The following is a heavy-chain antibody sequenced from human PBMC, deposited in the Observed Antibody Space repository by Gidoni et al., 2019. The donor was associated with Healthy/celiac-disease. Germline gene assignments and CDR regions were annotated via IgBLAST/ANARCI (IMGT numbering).Heavy chain of an antibody. Sequence: QVQLVESGGGVVQPGRSLRLSCSASGFTFSSYGMPWVRQAPGKGLEWVAVISYDGSNNYYADSVKGRFTISRDNSKNTLYLQMNSLRAEDTAVYYCAKDHSDHSTIQVFYYYYYMDVWGKGTTVTVSS. J-gene: IGHJ6*03. D-gene: IGHD2-2*01. CDR1: GFTFSSYG. CDR2: ISYDGSNN. CDR3: AKDHSDHSTIQVFYYYYYMDV. V-gene: IGHV3-30*18.